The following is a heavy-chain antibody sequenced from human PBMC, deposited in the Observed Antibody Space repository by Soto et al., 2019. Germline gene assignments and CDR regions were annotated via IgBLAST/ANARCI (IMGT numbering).Heavy chain of an antibody. CDR3: ASTDLAYCGGDCYSSIDY. D-gene: IGHD2-21*02. J-gene: IGHJ4*02. CDR2: IIPIFGTA. CDR1: GGTFSSYA. V-gene: IGHV1-69*06. Sequence: QVQLVQSGAEVKKPGSSVKVSCKASGGTFSSYAISLVRQAPGQGLEWMGGIIPIFGTANYAQKFQGRVTITADKSTSTAYMELSSLRSEDTAVYYCASTDLAYCGGDCYSSIDYWGQGTLVTVSS.